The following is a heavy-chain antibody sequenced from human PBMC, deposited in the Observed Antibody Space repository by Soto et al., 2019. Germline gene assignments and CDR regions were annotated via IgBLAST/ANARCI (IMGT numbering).Heavy chain of an antibody. CDR1: GFTFSSYA. V-gene: IGHV3-30-3*01. Sequence: GGSLRLSCAASGFTFSSYAMHWVRQAPGKGLEWVAVISYDGSNRYYADSVKGRFTISRDNSKNTLYLQMNSLRAEDTAVYYCSRTLPGTTRTGFWAIPYHDYTGIDVWVQRTTVTVFS. J-gene: IGHJ6*02. CDR3: SRTLPGTTRTGFWAIPYHDYTGIDV. D-gene: IGHD1-1*01. CDR2: ISYDGSNR.